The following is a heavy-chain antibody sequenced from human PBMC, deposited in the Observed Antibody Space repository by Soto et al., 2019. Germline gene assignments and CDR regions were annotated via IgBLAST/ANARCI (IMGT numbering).Heavy chain of an antibody. CDR3: ARIENCSGGICYCAVDI. V-gene: IGHV1-18*01. J-gene: IGHJ3*02. Sequence: VQSGAEVKKPGASVKVSCKASGDTFISSGISWVRQAPGQGLEWMGWISGYKGDTNYAQKFQGRVTLNTDTATSTAYMELRSLTPGDTAIYYCARIENCSGGICYCAVDIWGQGKRVTVSS. D-gene: IGHD2-15*01. CDR1: GDTFISSG. CDR2: ISGYKGDT.